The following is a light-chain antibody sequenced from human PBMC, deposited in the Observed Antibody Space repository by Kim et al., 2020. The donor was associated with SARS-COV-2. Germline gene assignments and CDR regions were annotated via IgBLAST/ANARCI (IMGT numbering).Light chain of an antibody. Sequence: GHSVTISCTGTSSDVGGFNYVSWYQQHPGKAPKLMIYEVTKRPSGVPDRFSGSKSGNTASLTVSGLQAEDEAEYYCSSYAGSYNLVFGGGTKLTVL. CDR3: SSYAGSYNLV. CDR1: SSDVGGFNY. J-gene: IGLJ2*01. CDR2: EVT. V-gene: IGLV2-8*01.